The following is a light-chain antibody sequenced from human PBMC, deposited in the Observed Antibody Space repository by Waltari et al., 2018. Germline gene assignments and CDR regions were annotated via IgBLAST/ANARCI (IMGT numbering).Light chain of an antibody. V-gene: IGKV1-39*01. Sequence: DIQMTQSPSSLSASVGDRVTITCRASQSISSYLNWYQQKPGIAPKVLIYAASSLQSGVPSRFSGSGSGTDFTLTISSLQPEDFGTYYCQQIKSYPITFGGGTKVEVK. CDR2: AAS. J-gene: IGKJ4*01. CDR3: QQIKSYPIT. CDR1: QSISSY.